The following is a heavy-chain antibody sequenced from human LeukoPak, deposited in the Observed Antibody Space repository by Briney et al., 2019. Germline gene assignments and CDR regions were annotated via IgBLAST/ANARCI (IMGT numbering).Heavy chain of an antibody. CDR3: ARFGAAAVGFDI. D-gene: IGHD6-25*01. CDR1: EFPFSSYW. Sequence: GGSLRLSCAVSEFPFSSYWMHWVRQAPGKGLVWVSRINSDGSSTSYADSVKGRFTISRDNAKNSLSLQMNSLRAEDTAVYYCARFGAAAVGFDIWGHGTMVTVSS. CDR2: INSDGSST. V-gene: IGHV3-74*01. J-gene: IGHJ3*02.